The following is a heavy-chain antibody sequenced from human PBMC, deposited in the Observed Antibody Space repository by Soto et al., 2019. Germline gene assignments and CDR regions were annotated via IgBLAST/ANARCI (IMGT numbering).Heavy chain of an antibody. J-gene: IGHJ6*02. CDR1: GGTFSSYA. CDR2: IIPIFGTA. V-gene: IGHV1-69*13. CDR3: ARSLYSSSSSSHYYGMDV. D-gene: IGHD6-6*01. Sequence: SVKLSCKASGGTFSSYAISWVRQAPGQGLEWMGGIIPIFGTANYAQKFQGRVTITADESTSTAYMELSSLRSEDTAVYYCARSLYSSSSSSHYYGMDVWGQGTTVTVSS.